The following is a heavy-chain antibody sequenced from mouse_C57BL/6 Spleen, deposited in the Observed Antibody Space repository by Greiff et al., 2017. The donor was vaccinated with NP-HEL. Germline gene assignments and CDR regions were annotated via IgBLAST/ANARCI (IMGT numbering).Heavy chain of an antibody. J-gene: IGHJ3*01. CDR2: ISSGSSTI. CDR1: GFTFSDYG. CDR3: ARSLITTVPFAY. Sequence: EVQVVESGGGLVKPGGSLKLSCAASGFTFSDYGMHWVRQAPEKGLEWVAYISSGSSTIYYADTVKGRFTISRDNAKNTLFLQMTSLRSEDTAMYYCARSLITTVPFAYWGQGTLVTVSA. V-gene: IGHV5-17*01. D-gene: IGHD1-1*01.